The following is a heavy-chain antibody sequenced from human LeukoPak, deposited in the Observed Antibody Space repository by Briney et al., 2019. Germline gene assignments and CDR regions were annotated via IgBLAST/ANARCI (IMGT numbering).Heavy chain of an antibody. CDR2: IISSGTTI. J-gene: IGHJ4*02. CDR1: GFTFTDFY. Sequence: PGGSLRLSCAASGFTFTDFYMSWIRQAPGKGLEWVSYIISSGTTIYYADSVMGRFIISRDNAKNSLYLQMNSLRAEDTAVYYCARALTGFIPGNWGQGTLVTVSS. D-gene: IGHD3-9*01. V-gene: IGHV3-11*01. CDR3: ARALTGFIPGN.